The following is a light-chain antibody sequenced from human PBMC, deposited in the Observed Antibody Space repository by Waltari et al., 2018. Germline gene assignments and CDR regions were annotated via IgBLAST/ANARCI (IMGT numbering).Light chain of an antibody. J-gene: IGLJ2*01. V-gene: IGLV3-25*03. CDR2: TDS. CDR3: QSADSSGTYVL. CDR1: ALPKQY. Sequence: SYELTQPPSVSVSPGQTARITCSGDALPKQYAYWYQQKPGQAPVLVINTDSERPSGMPCLFSGSSSGRTVTLTICGVQGEDEADYYCQSADSSGTYVLFGGGTKLTVL.